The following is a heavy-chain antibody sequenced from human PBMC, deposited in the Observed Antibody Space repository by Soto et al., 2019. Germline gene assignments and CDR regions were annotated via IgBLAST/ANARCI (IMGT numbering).Heavy chain of an antibody. D-gene: IGHD2-2*01. CDR3: ARAGCSSTSCHLDGLDY. CDR1: GYTFTNYG. J-gene: IGHJ4*02. CDR2: ISADNGNT. Sequence: QGQLVQSGGEVKKPGASVKVSCKASGYTFTNYGISWVRQAPGQGLEWMGWISADNGNTKYGQKFQDRVTMSTDTSTNKTYMELRSLRSDVTAVYYCARAGCSSTSCHLDGLDYWGQGTVVTVSS. V-gene: IGHV1-18*01.